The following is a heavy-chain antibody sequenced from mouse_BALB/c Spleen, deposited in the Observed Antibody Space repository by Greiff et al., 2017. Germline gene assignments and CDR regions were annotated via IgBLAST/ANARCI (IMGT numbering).Heavy chain of an antibody. CDR3: TRGKYGNYNYFDY. J-gene: IGHJ2*01. Sequence: LQQPGSELVRPGASVKLSCKASGYTFTSYWMHWVKQRHGQGLEWIGNIYPGSGSTNYDEKFKSKGTLTVDTSSSTAYMHLSSLTSEDSAVYYCTRGKYGNYNYFDYWGQGTTLTVSS. D-gene: IGHD2-10*02. CDR2: IYPGSGST. V-gene: IGHV1S22*01. CDR1: GYTFTSYW.